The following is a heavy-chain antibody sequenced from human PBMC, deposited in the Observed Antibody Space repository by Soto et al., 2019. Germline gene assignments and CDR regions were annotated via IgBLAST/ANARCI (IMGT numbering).Heavy chain of an antibody. CDR2: IYYSGST. CDR3: ARDLRSRLDP. J-gene: IGHJ5*02. D-gene: IGHD5-12*01. V-gene: IGHV4-30-4*01. Sequence: PSETLSLTCTVSGGSISSGYYYWSWIRQPPGKGLEWIGYIYYSGSTYYNPSLKSRVTISVDTSKNQFSLKLSSVTAADTAVYYCARDLRSRLDPWGQGTLVTVPQ. CDR1: GGSISSGYYY.